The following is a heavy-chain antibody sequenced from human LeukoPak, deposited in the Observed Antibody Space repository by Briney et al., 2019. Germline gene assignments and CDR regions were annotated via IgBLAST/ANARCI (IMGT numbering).Heavy chain of an antibody. CDR1: NGSFSTYY. CDR3: ARAGDGYYYYYYMDV. J-gene: IGHJ6*03. V-gene: IGHV4-59*08. CDR2: IFSSESSNT. Sequence: SETLSLTCSVSNGSFSTYYWGWIRQPPGKRLDWIGYIFSSESSNTNHNPSLNGRVTISVDTYKNPFSLTLKSVTAADTAVYYCARAGDGYYYYYYMDVWGKGTTVTVSS. D-gene: IGHD5-24*01.